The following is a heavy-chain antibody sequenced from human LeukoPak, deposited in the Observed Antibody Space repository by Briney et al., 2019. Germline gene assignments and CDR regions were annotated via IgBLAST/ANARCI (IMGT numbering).Heavy chain of an antibody. J-gene: IGHJ4*02. CDR3: AIEGGSYRYIPR. CDR2: IYYSGST. V-gene: IGHV4-39*07. Sequence: PSETLSLTCTVSGGSISSSSYYWGWIRQPPGKGLEWIGSIYYSGSTYYYPSLKSRVTISVDTSKNQFSLKLSSVTAADTAVYYCAIEGGSYRYIPRWGQGTLVTVSS. D-gene: IGHD3-16*02. CDR1: GGSISSSSYY.